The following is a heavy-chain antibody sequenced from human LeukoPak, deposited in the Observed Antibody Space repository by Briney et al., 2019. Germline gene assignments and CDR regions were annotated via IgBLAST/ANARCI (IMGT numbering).Heavy chain of an antibody. Sequence: ASVKVSCKTFGYTFTSYGISWVRQAPGQGLEWMGWISTNNGNTNYVQNLQGRVTMTTDTSTSTAYMELRSLKSDDTAVYYCARDCSGGSCYPGYYGMDVWGQGTTVTVSS. D-gene: IGHD2-15*01. V-gene: IGHV1-18*01. CDR3: ARDCSGGSCYPGYYGMDV. J-gene: IGHJ6*02. CDR1: GYTFTSYG. CDR2: ISTNNGNT.